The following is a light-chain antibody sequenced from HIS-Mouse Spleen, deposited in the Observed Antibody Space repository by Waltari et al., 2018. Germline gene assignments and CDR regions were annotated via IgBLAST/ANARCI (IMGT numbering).Light chain of an antibody. V-gene: IGLV1-47*01. J-gene: IGLJ3*02. CDR2: RNN. CDR1: SSNIGSNY. Sequence: QSVLTQPPSASGTPGQRVTISCSGSSSNIGSNYVYWYQQLPGTAPKRLIYRNNQRPSGFPDRFSGSKSGTSASLAISGLRSEDEADYYCAAWDDSLSGWVFGGGTKLTVL. CDR3: AAWDDSLSGWV.